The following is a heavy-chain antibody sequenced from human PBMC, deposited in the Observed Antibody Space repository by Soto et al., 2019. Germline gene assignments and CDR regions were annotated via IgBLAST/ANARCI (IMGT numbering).Heavy chain of an antibody. CDR2: ISAYNGNT. V-gene: IGHV1-18*01. Sequence: GASVKVSCKASGYTFTSYHISWVRQAPGQGLEWMGWISAYNGNTDYTQKLQGRVTLTTDTSTSTAYMELRSLRSDDTAVYYCARGSYGYYSYYGMDVWGQGTTVT. CDR3: ARGSYGYYSYYGMDV. CDR1: GYTFTSYH. J-gene: IGHJ6*02. D-gene: IGHD1-26*01.